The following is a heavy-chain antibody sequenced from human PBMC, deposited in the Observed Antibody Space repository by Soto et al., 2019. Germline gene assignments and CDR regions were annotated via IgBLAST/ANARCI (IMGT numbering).Heavy chain of an antibody. J-gene: IGHJ4*02. CDR1: RASIYTYS. CDR3: ATIVGANDY. D-gene: IGHD1-26*01. Sequence: SETLSLTCTVSRASIYTYSWTWIRQPAGKGLQWIGHIYSSGSANYSPSLKSRVSMSVDSSKNQISLKLSSVTAADTAVYYCATIVGANDYWGQGTLVTVSS. V-gene: IGHV4-4*07. CDR2: IYSSGSA.